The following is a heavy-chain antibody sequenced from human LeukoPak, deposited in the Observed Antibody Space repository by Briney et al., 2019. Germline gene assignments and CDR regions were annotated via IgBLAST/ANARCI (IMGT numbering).Heavy chain of an antibody. J-gene: IGHJ4*02. V-gene: IGHV1-2*02. D-gene: IGHD3-10*01. CDR1: GYTFTGDY. CDR2: INPNSGGT. Sequence: ASVKVSCKASGYTFTGDYMHWVRQAPGQGLEWMGWINPNSGGTNYAQKFQGRVTMTRDTSISTAYMELSRLRSDDTAVYYCARVDYYGSGSYPDYWGQGTLVTVSS. CDR3: ARVDYYGSGSYPDY.